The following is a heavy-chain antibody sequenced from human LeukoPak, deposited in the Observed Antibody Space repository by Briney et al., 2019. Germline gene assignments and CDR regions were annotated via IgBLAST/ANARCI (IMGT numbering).Heavy chain of an antibody. Sequence: GESLKISCQVSGYSFTSYWIGWVRQMPGKGLEWMGIINPRDSDTKYSPSFQGQVTISVDKSISTAYLQWSSLKASDTAMYYCARSGGYYVDYWGQGTLVTVSS. J-gene: IGHJ4*02. CDR2: INPRDSDT. CDR1: GYSFTSYW. D-gene: IGHD3-22*01. CDR3: ARSGGYYVDY. V-gene: IGHV5-51*01.